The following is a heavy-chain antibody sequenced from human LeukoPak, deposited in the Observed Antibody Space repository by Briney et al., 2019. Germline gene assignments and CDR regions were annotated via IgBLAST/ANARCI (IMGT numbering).Heavy chain of an antibody. Sequence: ASVKVSYKASGCTFSSYTIIWVRQAPGQGLEWMGRIIPILGIANYAQKFQGRVTITADKSTSTAFMELSSLRSEDTDVYYCARLPRYYDFWSGYYGGSYMDVWGKGTTVTVSS. D-gene: IGHD3-3*01. CDR2: IIPILGIA. V-gene: IGHV1-69*02. CDR1: GCTFSSYT. CDR3: ARLPRYYDFWSGYYGGSYMDV. J-gene: IGHJ6*03.